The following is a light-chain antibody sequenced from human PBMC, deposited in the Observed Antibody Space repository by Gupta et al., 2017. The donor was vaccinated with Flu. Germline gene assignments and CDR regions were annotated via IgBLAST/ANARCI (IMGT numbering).Light chain of an antibody. CDR2: GAS. CDR1: QSNSTY. J-gene: IGKJ2*02. V-gene: IGKV1-39*01. Sequence: QMTHSPSSLCGSVGDRVTIIHRVSQSNSTYLNWYHQKPRKAPKLLIYGASNLQSGVPSRFSGSGSATEFTLIISSLQTEDFAAYYCHQRYNPPCTFGQGTKVEI. CDR3: HQRYNPPCT.